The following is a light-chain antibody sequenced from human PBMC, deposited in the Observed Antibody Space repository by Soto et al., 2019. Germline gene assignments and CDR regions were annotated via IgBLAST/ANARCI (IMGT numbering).Light chain of an antibody. CDR3: QQRSNWPQWT. CDR2: DAS. CDR1: QSVSSF. V-gene: IGKV3-11*01. J-gene: IGKJ1*01. Sequence: EIVLTQSPATLSLSPGERAALSCRASQSVSSFLAWYQQKPGQAPRLLIYDASHRATGVPDRFSGSGSGTDFTLTISRLEPEDFAVYYCQQRSNWPQWTFGQGTKVDIK.